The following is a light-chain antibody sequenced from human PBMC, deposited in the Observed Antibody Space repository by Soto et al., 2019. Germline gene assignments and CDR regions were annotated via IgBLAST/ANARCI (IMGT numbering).Light chain of an antibody. Sequence: QAVVTQPPSASASLGASVTLTCTLSSGYSNYKVDWYQQRPGKGPRFVMRVGTGGIVGSKGDGIPDRFSVLGSGLNRYRTIKNIQEEDESDYHCGADHGSGSNFVVVFGGGTKLTVL. CDR3: GADHGSGSNFVVV. CDR1: SGYSNYK. J-gene: IGLJ2*01. V-gene: IGLV9-49*01. CDR2: VGTGGIVG.